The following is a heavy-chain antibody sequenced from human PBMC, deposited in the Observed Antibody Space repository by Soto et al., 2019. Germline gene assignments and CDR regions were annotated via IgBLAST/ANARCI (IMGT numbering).Heavy chain of an antibody. CDR3: SRNRLRQYYYGMDV. V-gene: IGHV5-51*01. CDR1: GYSSANYC. Sequence: GESLKMACHGSGYSSANYCFAWVPKMPGKGLEWVGVIYPGDSDTRYSPSFRGQVTISADKSISHVYLQWSSLKASDTAMYYCSRNRLRQYYYGMDVWGQGTTVTVSS. J-gene: IGHJ6*02. D-gene: IGHD3-10*01. CDR2: IYPGDSDT.